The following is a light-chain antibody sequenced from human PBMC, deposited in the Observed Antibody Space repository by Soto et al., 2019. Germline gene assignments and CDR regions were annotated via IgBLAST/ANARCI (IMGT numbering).Light chain of an antibody. V-gene: IGKV1-39*01. CDR3: QQNNSTPRT. CDR2: AAS. Sequence: DIPLTHSPTTLSASSGEGLTIXCMACESISSWLAWYQQKPGKAPKLLIYAASSVQSGVPSRFSGSGSGTEFTLTISRLQPEDFATYYCQQNNSTPRTFGQGTKVDIK. CDR1: ESISSW. J-gene: IGKJ1*01.